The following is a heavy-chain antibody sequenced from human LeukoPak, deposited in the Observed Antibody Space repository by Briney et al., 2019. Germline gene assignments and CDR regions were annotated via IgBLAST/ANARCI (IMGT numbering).Heavy chain of an antibody. CDR3: ARDTLEYSNSPDALDI. CDR2: INWTGGST. D-gene: IGHD4-23*01. Sequence: GGSLRLSCAASGFTFDDSGMSWVRQAPGKGLEWVSGINWTGGSTGYADSVKGRFTISRDNAKNSLYLQMNSLRAEDTAFYYCARDTLEYSNSPDALDIWGQGTMVTVSS. CDR1: GFTFDDSG. V-gene: IGHV3-20*04. J-gene: IGHJ3*02.